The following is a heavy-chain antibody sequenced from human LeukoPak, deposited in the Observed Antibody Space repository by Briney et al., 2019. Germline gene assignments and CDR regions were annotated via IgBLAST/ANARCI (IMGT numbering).Heavy chain of an antibody. V-gene: IGHV3-23*01. Sequence: PGGSLRLSCAASGFTFSSYAMSWVRQAPGKGLEWVSTISGNGDYTYYADSVKGRFTISRDNTKNTLYLQMHSLRADATAVYYCAKRGIAAAASFDYWGQGTLVSVSS. CDR2: ISGNGDYT. CDR1: GFTFSSYA. D-gene: IGHD6-13*01. J-gene: IGHJ4*02. CDR3: AKRGIAAAASFDY.